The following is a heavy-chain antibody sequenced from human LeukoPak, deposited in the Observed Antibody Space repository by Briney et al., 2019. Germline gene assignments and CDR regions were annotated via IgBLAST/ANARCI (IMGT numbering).Heavy chain of an antibody. J-gene: IGHJ4*02. V-gene: IGHV3-9*03. CDR2: ISWNSGRR. D-gene: IGHD3-9*01. CDR3: AKGPDYDILTPIDY. CDR1: GFTFDDYA. Sequence: QAGGSLRLSCVASGFTFDDYAMHWVRHAPGKGLEWVSGISWNSGRRGYADSVKGRFTISRDNAKTSLYLQMNSLRAEDMALYYCAKGPDYDILTPIDYWGQGTLVTVSS.